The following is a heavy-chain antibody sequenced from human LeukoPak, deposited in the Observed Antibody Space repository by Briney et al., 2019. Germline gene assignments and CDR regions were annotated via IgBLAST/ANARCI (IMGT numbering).Heavy chain of an antibody. CDR1: GFTFSTYV. V-gene: IGHV3-23*01. CDR3: AKDRLEHYYDSTDC. J-gene: IGHJ4*02. D-gene: IGHD3-22*01. CDR2: VSGGGGTT. Sequence: GGSLRLSCAASGFTFSTYVLIWVRQAPGKGLEWVSVVSGGGGTTYYADSVKGRFTISRDNSKNTLYLQMNSLRAEDTAIYYCAKDRLEHYYDSTDCWGQGTLVTVSS.